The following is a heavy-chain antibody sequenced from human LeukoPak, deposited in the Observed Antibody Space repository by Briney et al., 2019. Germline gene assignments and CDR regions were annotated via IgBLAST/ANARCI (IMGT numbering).Heavy chain of an antibody. D-gene: IGHD3-22*01. CDR2: IDTKGTRT. CDR3: ARGGDSSGYYWKWSYFDY. Sequence: GGSLRLSCAASGFILSNSAMTWVRQAPGKGLQWVSGIDTKGTRTCYADSVKGRFTISRDNSKNTLYLQMNSLRAEDTAVYYCARGGDSSGYYWKWSYFDYWGQGTLVTVSS. J-gene: IGHJ4*02. V-gene: IGHV3-23*05. CDR1: GFILSNSA.